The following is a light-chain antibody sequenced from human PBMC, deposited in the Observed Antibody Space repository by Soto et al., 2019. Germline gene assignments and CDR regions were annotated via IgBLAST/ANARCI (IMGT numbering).Light chain of an antibody. V-gene: IGKV2-30*01. Sequence: DVVMTQSPLSLPVTLGQPASISCRSSQSLVYSDGNTYVNWFQQRPGPSPRRLIYKVSNRDSGVPDRFSGSGSGTDFTLKISRVEAEDVGVYYCMQGTHWPITFGQGTRLEIK. CDR3: MQGTHWPIT. CDR1: QSLVYSDGNTY. CDR2: KVS. J-gene: IGKJ5*01.